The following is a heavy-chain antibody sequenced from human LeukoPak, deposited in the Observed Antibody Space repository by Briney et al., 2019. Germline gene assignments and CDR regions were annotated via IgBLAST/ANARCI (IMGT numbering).Heavy chain of an antibody. CDR1: GGSISSGSYY. Sequence: SQTLSLTCTVSGGSISSGSYYWSWIRQPAGKGLEWIGRIYTSGSTNYNPSLKGRVTISVDTSKNQFSLKLSSVTAADTAVYYCARELEPGVWDAFDIWGQGTMVTVSS. V-gene: IGHV4-61*02. D-gene: IGHD1-1*01. CDR2: IYTSGST. CDR3: ARELEPGVWDAFDI. J-gene: IGHJ3*02.